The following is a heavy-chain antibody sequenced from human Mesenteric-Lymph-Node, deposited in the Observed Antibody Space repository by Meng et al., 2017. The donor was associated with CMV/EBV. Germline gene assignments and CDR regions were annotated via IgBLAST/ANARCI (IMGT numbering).Heavy chain of an antibody. CDR2: ISSTSSTM. V-gene: IGHV3-48*04. J-gene: IGHJ5*02. D-gene: IGHD2-15*01. CDR3: ARSGCSGGSCYTQDWFDP. CDR1: GFTFSSNS. Sequence: GESLKISCTASGFTFSSNSMNWVRQAPGKGLEWVSFISSTSSTMYNADSVKGRFTISRDNAKNSLYLQMNSLRAEDTALYHCARSGCSGGSCYTQDWFDPWGQGTLVTVSS.